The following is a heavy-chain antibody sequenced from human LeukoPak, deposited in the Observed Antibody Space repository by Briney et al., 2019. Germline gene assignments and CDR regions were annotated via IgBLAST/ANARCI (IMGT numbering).Heavy chain of an antibody. CDR3: ARGRYDILTGYYSPYLSFDP. D-gene: IGHD3-9*01. J-gene: IGHJ5*02. V-gene: IGHV1-2*02. Sequence: ASVKVSCKASGYTFTGYYMHWVRQAPGQGLEWMGWINPNSGGTNYAQKFQGRVTMTRDTSISTAYMELSRLRSDDTAVYYCARGRYDILTGYYSPYLSFDPWGQGTLVTVSS. CDR1: GYTFTGYY. CDR2: INPNSGGT.